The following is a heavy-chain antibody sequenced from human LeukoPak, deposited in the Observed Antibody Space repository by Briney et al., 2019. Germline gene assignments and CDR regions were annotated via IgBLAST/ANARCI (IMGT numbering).Heavy chain of an antibody. CDR2: IYHSGST. V-gene: IGHV4-38-2*02. J-gene: IGHJ4*02. D-gene: IGHD6-13*01. Sequence: PSETLSLTCTVSGYSISSGYYWGWIRPPPGKGLEWIGSIYHSGSTYYNPSLKSRVTISVDTSKNQFSLKLASVTAADTAVYYCARVGRLSSSSWYSPFDYWGQGTLVTVSS. CDR3: ARVGRLSSSSWYSPFDY. CDR1: GYSISSGYY.